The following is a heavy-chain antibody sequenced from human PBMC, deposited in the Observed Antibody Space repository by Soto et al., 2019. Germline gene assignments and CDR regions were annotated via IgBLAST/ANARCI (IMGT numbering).Heavy chain of an antibody. J-gene: IGHJ4*02. CDR3: ARDPARGGGSYLGYFDY. V-gene: IGHV4-30-4*01. D-gene: IGHD1-26*01. CDR1: GGSIRSGDNY. Sequence: SETLSLTCTVSGGSIRSGDNYWSRIRQPPGKGLEWIGYIYYRGSTYYNQSLKSRVTISVDTSMNQFSLTLTSVTAADTAVYYCARDPARGGGSYLGYFDYWGQGTPVTVSS. CDR2: IYYRGST.